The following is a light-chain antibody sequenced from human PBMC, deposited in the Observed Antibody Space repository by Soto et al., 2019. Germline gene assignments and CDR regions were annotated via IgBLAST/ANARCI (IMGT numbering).Light chain of an antibody. CDR2: HNY. Sequence: QSVLTQAPSASGTPGQRVTISCSGSSSNIGSDFVSWYQQLPGTAPKLLIYHNYQRPSGVPDRFSGSKSGTSAPLAISDLRSEDEADYHCSTWDDSLSSYVFGAGTKVTVL. CDR3: STWDDSLSSYV. V-gene: IGLV1-47*01. J-gene: IGLJ1*01. CDR1: SSNIGSDF.